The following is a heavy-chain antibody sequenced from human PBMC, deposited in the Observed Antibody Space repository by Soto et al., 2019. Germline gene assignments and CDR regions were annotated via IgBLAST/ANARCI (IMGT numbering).Heavy chain of an antibody. CDR3: ARGAGLYSSRWLHDSFDI. J-gene: IGHJ3*02. CDR1: GYTFNSFN. Sequence: GASVKVSCKAFGYTFNSFNMHWVRQAPGQRLEWMGWINTGNGNTKYSEKFQGRVSITSDTSASTAYMDLSSLRSEDTAVYYCARGAGLYSSRWLHDSFDIWGQGTMVTV. V-gene: IGHV1-3*04. D-gene: IGHD6-13*01. CDR2: INTGNGNT.